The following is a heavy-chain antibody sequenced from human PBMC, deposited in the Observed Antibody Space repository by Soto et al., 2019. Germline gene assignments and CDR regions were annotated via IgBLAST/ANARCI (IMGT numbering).Heavy chain of an antibody. CDR3: ARGGTGWIVGATNDY. J-gene: IGHJ4*02. D-gene: IGHD1-26*01. V-gene: IGHV1-46*01. CDR2: INPSGGST. CDR1: GYTFTSYY. Sequence: QVQLVQSGAEVKKPGASVKVSCKASGYTFTSYYMHWVRQAPGQGLEWMGIINPSGGSTSYAQKFQGRVTMTRDTSTSTVYMELSSLRSEDTAVYYCARGGTGWIVGATNDYWGQGTLVTVSS.